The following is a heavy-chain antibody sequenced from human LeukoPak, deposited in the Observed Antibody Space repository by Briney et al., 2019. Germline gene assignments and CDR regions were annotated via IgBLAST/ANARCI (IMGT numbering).Heavy chain of an antibody. CDR2: ISYDGSNK. J-gene: IGHJ4*02. D-gene: IGHD2-2*01. CDR1: GFTFSSYA. CDR3: ARGNRDIVVVPAAQHFDY. Sequence: GGSLRLSCAASGFTFSSYAMHWVRQAPGKGLEWVAVISYDGSNKYYADSVKGRFTISRDNSKNTLYLQMNSLRAEDTAVYYCARGNRDIVVVPAAQHFDYWGQGTLVAVSS. V-gene: IGHV3-30*04.